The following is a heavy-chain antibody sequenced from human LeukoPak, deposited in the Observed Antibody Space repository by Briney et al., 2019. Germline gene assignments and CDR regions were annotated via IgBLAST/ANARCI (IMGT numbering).Heavy chain of an antibody. Sequence: TGGSLRLSCAASGFTFTSYSMNWVRQAPGKGLEWVSTISGGGGSTYYADSVKGRFTISRDNSKNTLYLQMNSLRAEDTAVYYCAKDHTIGVAIHPIDYWGQGTLVTVSS. D-gene: IGHD3-3*01. CDR2: ISGGGGST. J-gene: IGHJ4*02. CDR1: GFTFTSYS. V-gene: IGHV3-23*01. CDR3: AKDHTIGVAIHPIDY.